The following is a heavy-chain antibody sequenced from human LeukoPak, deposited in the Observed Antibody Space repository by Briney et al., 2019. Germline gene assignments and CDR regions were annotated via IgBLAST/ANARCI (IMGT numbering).Heavy chain of an antibody. V-gene: IGHV3-30-3*01. CDR2: ISYDGIQK. J-gene: IGHJ6*02. CDR3: ASGIAVAGKNYYGMDV. Sequence: GGSLRLSCAASGLTFSSFYMHWVRQAPGKGLEWVAGISYDGIQKFYADSVKGRFTISRDDSKTTVYLLMNSLRAEDTAVYYCASGIAVAGKNYYGMDVWGQGTTVTVSS. CDR1: GLTFSSFY. D-gene: IGHD6-19*01.